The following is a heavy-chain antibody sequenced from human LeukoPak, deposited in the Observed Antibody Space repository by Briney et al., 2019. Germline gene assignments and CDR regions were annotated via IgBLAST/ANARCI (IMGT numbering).Heavy chain of an antibody. D-gene: IGHD5-18*01. Sequence: GGSLRLSCAAPGFTFSTFTMDWVRQAPGKGLEWVSSISGSSSYIYYADSVRGRFTISRDNAKNSLYLQVNSLRAEDTAVYYCARELRGYSDQYYYYGMDVWGQGTTVTVCS. J-gene: IGHJ6*02. V-gene: IGHV3-21*01. CDR2: ISGSSSYI. CDR3: ARELRGYSDQYYYYGMDV. CDR1: GFTFSTFT.